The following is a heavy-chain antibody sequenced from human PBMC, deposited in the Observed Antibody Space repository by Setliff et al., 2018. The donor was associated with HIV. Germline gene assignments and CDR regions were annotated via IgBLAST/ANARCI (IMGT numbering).Heavy chain of an antibody. CDR3: ARGYCGGGICYSPNWLDP. V-gene: IGHV1-18*01. D-gene: IGHD2-15*01. Sequence: ASVKVSCKTSGYTFSDYDVAWVRQAPGQGLEWMGWISGYSGHTSYAQNFQGRVTMTTDTSTNTAYLELRGLRSDDTAVYYCARGYCGGGICYSPNWLDPWGQGTLVTVSS. CDR1: GYTFSDYD. J-gene: IGHJ5*02. CDR2: ISGYSGHT.